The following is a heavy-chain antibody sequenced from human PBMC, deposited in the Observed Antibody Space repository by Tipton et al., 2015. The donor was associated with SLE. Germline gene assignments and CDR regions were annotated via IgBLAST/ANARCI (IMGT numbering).Heavy chain of an antibody. CDR2: IYYSGST. CDR3: ARHPLSDYFWGNYWFDP. D-gene: IGHD3-16*01. J-gene: IGHJ5*02. V-gene: IGHV4-39*07. CDR1: GGSISSSYY. Sequence: TLSLTCTVSGGSISSSYYWGWVRQSPGEGLEWIGGIYYSGSTVHNPSLKSRVTISLDTSTNQFSLNLTSVTAADTAVYYCARHPLSDYFWGNYWFDPWGQGTLVTVSS.